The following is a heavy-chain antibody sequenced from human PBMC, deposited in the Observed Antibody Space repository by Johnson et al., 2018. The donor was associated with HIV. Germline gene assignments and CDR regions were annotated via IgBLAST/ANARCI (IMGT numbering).Heavy chain of an antibody. V-gene: IGHV3-11*04. CDR2: ISTSDGTI. D-gene: IGHD2-15*01. CDR3: ARDPDVTPGAFDI. Sequence: QVQLVESGGGLVQPGGSLRLSCAASGFTFSDYYMTWIRQAPGKGLEWVSYISTSDGTIYSADTVKGRFSISRDNAKNSLYLQMNSLRAEDTAVYYCARDPDVTPGAFDIWGQGTMVTVSS. CDR1: GFTFSDYY. J-gene: IGHJ3*02.